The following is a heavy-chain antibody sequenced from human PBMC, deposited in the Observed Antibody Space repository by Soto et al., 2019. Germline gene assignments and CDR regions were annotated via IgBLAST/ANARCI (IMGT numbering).Heavy chain of an antibody. CDR2: IYYSGST. CDR1: GGSISSGGYY. CDR3: ARETRNTAPDYYDSLSSFSPPHDFDI. D-gene: IGHD3-22*01. V-gene: IGHV4-31*03. J-gene: IGHJ3*02. Sequence: PSETLSLTCTVSGGSISSGGYYWSWIRQHPGKGLEWIGYIYYSGSTYYNPSLKSRVTISVDTSKNQLSLKLSSVTAADTAVYYCARETRNTAPDYYDSLSSFSPPHDFDIWGQGTMVTVSS.